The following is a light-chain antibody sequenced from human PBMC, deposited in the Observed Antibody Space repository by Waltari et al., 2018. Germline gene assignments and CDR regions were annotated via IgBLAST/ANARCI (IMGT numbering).Light chain of an antibody. CDR2: RNT. CDR1: SSTIGRSY. V-gene: IGLV1-47*01. J-gene: IGLJ3*02. Sequence: QSALTQPPSASGTPGQRVTISCSGSSSTIGRSYVYWYQQLPGTAPKLLIYRNTQRPSGVPDRFSGSKSGTSASLAISGLRSEDEADYYCASWDDNLSGWVFGGGTKLTVL. CDR3: ASWDDNLSGWV.